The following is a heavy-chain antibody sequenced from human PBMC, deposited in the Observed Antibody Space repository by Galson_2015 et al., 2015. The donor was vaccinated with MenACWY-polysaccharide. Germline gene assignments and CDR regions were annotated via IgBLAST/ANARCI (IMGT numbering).Heavy chain of an antibody. CDR1: GFTFSSYA. CDR2: ISYDGSNK. J-gene: IGHJ6*02. Sequence: SLRLSCAASGFTFSSYAMHWVRQAPGKGLEWVAVISYDGSNKYYAGSVKGRFTISRDNSKNTLYLQMNSLRAEDTAVYYCASTVTGYYYGMDVWGQGTTVTVSS. D-gene: IGHD4-17*01. CDR3: ASTVTGYYYGMDV. V-gene: IGHV3-30-3*01.